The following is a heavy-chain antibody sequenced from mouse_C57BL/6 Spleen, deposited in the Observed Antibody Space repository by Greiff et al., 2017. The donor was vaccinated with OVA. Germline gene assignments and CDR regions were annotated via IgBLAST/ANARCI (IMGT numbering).Heavy chain of an antibody. CDR2: IDPETGGT. CDR3: TREEGGTGYFDV. D-gene: IGHD4-1*01. Sequence: QVQLQQSGAELVRPGASVTLSCKASGYTFTDYEMHWVKQTPVHGLEWIGAIDPETGGTAYNQKFKGKAILTADKSSSTAYMELRSLTSEDSAVYYCTREEGGTGYFDVWGTGTTVTVSS. CDR1: GYTFTDYE. J-gene: IGHJ1*03. V-gene: IGHV1-15*01.